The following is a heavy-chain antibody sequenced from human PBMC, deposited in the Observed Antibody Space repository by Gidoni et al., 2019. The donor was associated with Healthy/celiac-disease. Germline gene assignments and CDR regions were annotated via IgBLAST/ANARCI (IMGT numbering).Heavy chain of an antibody. Sequence: QVQLQQWGAGLLKPSETLSLTCAVYGGSFSGYYWSWIRQPPGKGLEWIGEINHSGSTNYNPSLKSRVTISVDTSKNQFSLKLSSVTAADTAVYYCARGRPYCTNGVCFNYYYYGMDVWGQGTTVTVSS. CDR1: GGSFSGYY. V-gene: IGHV4-34*01. D-gene: IGHD2-8*01. J-gene: IGHJ6*02. CDR2: INHSGST. CDR3: ARGRPYCTNGVCFNYYYYGMDV.